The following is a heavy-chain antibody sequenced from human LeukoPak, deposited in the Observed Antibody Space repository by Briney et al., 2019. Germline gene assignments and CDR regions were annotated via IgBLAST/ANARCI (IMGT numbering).Heavy chain of an antibody. CDR2: IRVYSGNT. D-gene: IGHD3-10*01. CDR3: ARVNPWDYGSGSYLDY. Sequence: ASVKVSCKASGYTFTSYGISWVRQAPGQGLEWMGWIRVYSGNTNYAQNVQDRVTMTTDTSTSTAYMELRSLRSDDTAVYYCARVNPWDYGSGSYLDYWGQGTLVTVSS. V-gene: IGHV1-18*01. CDR1: GYTFTSYG. J-gene: IGHJ4*02.